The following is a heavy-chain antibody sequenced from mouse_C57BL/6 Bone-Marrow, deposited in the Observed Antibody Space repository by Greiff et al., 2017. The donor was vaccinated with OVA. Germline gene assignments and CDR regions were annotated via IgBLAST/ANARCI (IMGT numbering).Heavy chain of an antibody. CDR3: ARRYYDYVYAMDY. CDR1: GFNIKDYY. Sequence: VQLQQSGAELVKPGASVKLSCTASGFNIKDYYMHWVKQRTEQGLEWIGRIDPEHGETKYAPKFQGKATITADTSSNTAYLQLSSLTSEDTAVYYCARRYYDYVYAMDYWGQGTSVTVSS. J-gene: IGHJ4*01. V-gene: IGHV14-2*01. D-gene: IGHD2-4*01. CDR2: IDPEHGET.